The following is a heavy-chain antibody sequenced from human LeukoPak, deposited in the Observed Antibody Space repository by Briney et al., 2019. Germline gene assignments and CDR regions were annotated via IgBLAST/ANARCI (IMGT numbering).Heavy chain of an antibody. V-gene: IGHV3-30*19. CDR2: ISYDGSNK. J-gene: IGHJ4*02. D-gene: IGHD1-26*01. CDR3: AREGASFDY. Sequence: GGSLRLSCAASGFTFSSYGMHWVRQAPGKGLEWVAVISYDGSNKYYADSVKGRFTISRDNSKDTLYLQMNSLRAEDTAVYYCAREGASFDYWGQGTLVTVSS. CDR1: GFTFSSYG.